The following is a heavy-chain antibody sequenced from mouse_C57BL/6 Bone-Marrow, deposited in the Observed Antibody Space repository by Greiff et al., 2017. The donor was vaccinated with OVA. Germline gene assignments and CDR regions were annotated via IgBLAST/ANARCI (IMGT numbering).Heavy chain of an antibody. Sequence: VQLQQSGAELARPGASVKLSCKASGYTFTSYGISWVKQRTGQGLEWIGEIYPRSGNTYYNEKSKGKATLTADKSSSTAYMELRSLTSEDSAVYFCAVYGSSYYYFDYWGQGTTLTVSS. D-gene: IGHD1-1*01. CDR3: AVYGSSYYYFDY. CDR1: GYTFTSYG. CDR2: IYPRSGNT. J-gene: IGHJ2*01. V-gene: IGHV1-81*01.